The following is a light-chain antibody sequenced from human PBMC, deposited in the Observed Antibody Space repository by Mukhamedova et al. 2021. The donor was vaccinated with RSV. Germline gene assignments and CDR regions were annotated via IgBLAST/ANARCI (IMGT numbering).Light chain of an antibody. J-gene: IGKJ5*01. V-gene: IGKV1-39*01. CDR3: QQSYIAPIT. CDR2: AAA. Sequence: WYQRRVHGRAPNLLIYAAAVLHDGVPSRFRGSGSGTNFTLTITNLQAEDFATYYCQQSYIAPITFGHGTRLDIK.